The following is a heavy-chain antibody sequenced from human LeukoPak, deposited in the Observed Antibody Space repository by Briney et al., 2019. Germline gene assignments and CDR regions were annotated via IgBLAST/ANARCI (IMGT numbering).Heavy chain of an antibody. D-gene: IGHD6-19*01. V-gene: IGHV4-31*03. CDR3: ARAVAGKYNYFDY. Sequence: PSETLPLTCTVSGGSISSGGYYWSWIRQHPGKGLEWIGYIYYSGSTYYNPSLKSRVTISVDTSKNQFSLKLSSVTAADTAVYYCARAVAGKYNYFDYWGQGTLVTVSS. J-gene: IGHJ4*02. CDR2: IYYSGST. CDR1: GGSISSGGYY.